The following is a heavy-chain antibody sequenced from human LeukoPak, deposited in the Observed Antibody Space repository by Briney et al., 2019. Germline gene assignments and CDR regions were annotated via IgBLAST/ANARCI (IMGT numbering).Heavy chain of an antibody. J-gene: IGHJ3*02. CDR2: LNPIGGST. D-gene: IGHD4-17*01. Sequence: ASVKVSCKTSGYTFTDYYMHWVRQAPGQGLQWMGVLNPIGGSTTFAQKFQGRVIMTRDTSTATVYMELSSLTSDDTAVYYCARVFDFGDNGDDAFDTWGQGTLVTVSS. CDR1: GYTFTDYY. V-gene: IGHV1-46*01. CDR3: ARVFDFGDNGDDAFDT.